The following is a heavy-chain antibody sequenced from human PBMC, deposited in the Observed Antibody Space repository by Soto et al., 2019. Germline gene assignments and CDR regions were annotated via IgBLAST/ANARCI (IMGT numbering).Heavy chain of an antibody. J-gene: IGHJ5*02. D-gene: IGHD1-7*01. CDR3: ARGGVITGTTIWFDP. CDR1: GGSISSGGYS. CDR2: IYHSGST. V-gene: IGHV4-30-2*01. Sequence: QLQLQESGSGLVKPSQTLSLTCAVSGGSISSGGYSWSWIRQPPGKGLEWIGYIYHSGSTYYNPSLKSRVTIXXDXSXXQFPLKLSSVTAADTAVYYCARGGVITGTTIWFDPWGQGTLVTVSS.